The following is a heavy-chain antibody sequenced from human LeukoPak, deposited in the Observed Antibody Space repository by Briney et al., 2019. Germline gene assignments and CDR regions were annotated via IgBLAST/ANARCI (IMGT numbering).Heavy chain of an antibody. V-gene: IGHV4-4*07. D-gene: IGHD6-13*01. CDR1: GGSMINYY. CDR2: IYYSGST. J-gene: IGHJ3*02. CDR3: AREGATAAGSFDI. Sequence: PSETLSLTCTVSGGSMINYYWSWIRQPAGKGLKWIGRIYYSGSTDYNPSLKTRVTMSIDTSKKQFSLNLKSVTAADTAVYYCAREGATAAGSFDIWGQGTVVAVSS.